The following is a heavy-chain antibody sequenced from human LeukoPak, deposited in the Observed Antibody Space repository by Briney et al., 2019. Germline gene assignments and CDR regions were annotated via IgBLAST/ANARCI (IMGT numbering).Heavy chain of an antibody. Sequence: SETLSLTCTVSGGSISSYYWSWIRQPPGKGLEWIGYIYYSGSTNYNPSLKSRVTISVDTSKNQFSLKLSSVTAADTAVYYCARDSWQWLVPNWFDPWGQGTLVTVSS. CDR3: ARDSWQWLVPNWFDP. V-gene: IGHV4-59*01. CDR2: IYYSGST. J-gene: IGHJ5*02. D-gene: IGHD6-19*01. CDR1: GGSISSYY.